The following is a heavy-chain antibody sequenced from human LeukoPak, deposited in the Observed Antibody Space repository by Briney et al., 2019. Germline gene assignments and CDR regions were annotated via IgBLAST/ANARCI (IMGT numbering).Heavy chain of an antibody. V-gene: IGHV4-39*01. D-gene: IGHD3-22*01. CDR3: ARSLLGVTPPDY. CDR1: GDSITSRSYC. J-gene: IGHJ4*02. Sequence: PSETLSLTCTVSGDSITSRSYCWGWIRQPPGKGLEWIGSIHYSGGTYYNPSLKSRVTMSVDTSKNQFSLKLSSVTAADTAVYYCARSLLGVTPPDYWGQGTLVTVSS. CDR2: IHYSGGT.